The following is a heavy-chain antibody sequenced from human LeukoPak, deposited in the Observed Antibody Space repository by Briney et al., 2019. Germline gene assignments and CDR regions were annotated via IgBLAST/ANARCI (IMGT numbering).Heavy chain of an antibody. Sequence: PGGSLRLSCAASGFTFSSYSVNWVRQAPGKGLEWVSCISSSGSSIYYADSVKGRFTISRDNAKNSLYLQMNSLRAEDTAVYYCAKEGEMSRGTTFSDYWGQGTLVTVSS. V-gene: IGHV3-21*01. J-gene: IGHJ4*02. CDR3: AKEGEMSRGTTFSDY. CDR2: ISSSGSSI. D-gene: IGHD4-17*01. CDR1: GFTFSSYS.